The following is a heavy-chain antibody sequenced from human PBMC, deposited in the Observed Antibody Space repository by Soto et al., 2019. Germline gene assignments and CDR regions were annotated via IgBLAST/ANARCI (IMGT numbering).Heavy chain of an antibody. Sequence: QVQLVQSGAEVKKPGSSVKVSCKASGGTFSSYAISWVRQAPGQGLEWMGGIIPIFGTANYAQKFQGRVTITADESTSTAYREVSSLRSEDRAVYSGARDNGGFGEWSWFDPWGQGTLVTVSS. CDR2: IIPIFGTA. J-gene: IGHJ5*02. CDR1: GGTFSSYA. V-gene: IGHV1-69*12. D-gene: IGHD3-10*01. CDR3: ARDNGGFGEWSWFDP.